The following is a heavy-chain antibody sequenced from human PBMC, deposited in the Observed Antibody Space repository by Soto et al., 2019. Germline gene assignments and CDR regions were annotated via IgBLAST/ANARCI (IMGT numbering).Heavy chain of an antibody. CDR1: GGTFSSYA. CDR3: ARDGYSSSSGYNWFDP. CDR2: IIPTFGTA. Sequence: ASVKVSCKASGGTFSSYAISWVRQAPGQGLEWMGGIIPTFGTANYAQKFQGRVTITADESTSTAYMELSSLRSEDTAVYYCARDGYSSSSGYNWFDPWGQGTLVTVSS. J-gene: IGHJ5*02. V-gene: IGHV1-69*13. D-gene: IGHD6-6*01.